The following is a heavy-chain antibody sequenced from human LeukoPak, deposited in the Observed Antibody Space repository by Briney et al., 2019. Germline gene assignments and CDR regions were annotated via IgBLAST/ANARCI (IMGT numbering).Heavy chain of an antibody. CDR3: AREASSSRPLGYFGY. V-gene: IGHV3-48*01. CDR2: ISSSSSTI. J-gene: IGHJ4*02. CDR1: GFTFSSYS. D-gene: IGHD6-13*01. Sequence: GGSLRLSCAASGFTFSSYSMNWVRQAPGKGLEWVSYISSSSSTIYYADSVKGRFTISRDNAKNSLYLQMNSLRAEDTAVYYCAREASSSRPLGYFGYWGQGTLVTVSS.